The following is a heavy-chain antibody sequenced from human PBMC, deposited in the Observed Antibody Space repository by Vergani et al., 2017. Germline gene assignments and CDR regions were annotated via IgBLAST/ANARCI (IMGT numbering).Heavy chain of an antibody. CDR1: GFTFTTYS. V-gene: IGHV3-48*01. CDR2: ISSGSSGTM. CDR3: ASLLGYCTRTSCLDDY. D-gene: IGHD2-2*01. J-gene: IGHJ4*02. Sequence: EVQLVESGGVLVRPGGSLRLSCAASGFTFTTYSMNWVRQAPGKGLEWVSYISSGSSGTMYYADSVKGRFTISRDNAKNSLYLQMNSLRAEDTAVYYCASLLGYCTRTSCLDDYWGQGTLVTVSS.